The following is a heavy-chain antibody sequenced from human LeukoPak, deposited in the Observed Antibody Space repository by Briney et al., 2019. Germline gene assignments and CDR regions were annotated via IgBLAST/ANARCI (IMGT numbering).Heavy chain of an antibody. CDR2: ISYDGSNK. J-gene: IGHJ6*03. D-gene: IGHD4-23*01. Sequence: GGSLRLSCAASGFTFSSYGMHWVRQAPGKGLEWVAVISYDGSNKYYADSVKGRFTISRDNSENTVYLQVNSLRAEDTAVYYCAKDGRWARTYFYYYMDVWGKGTTVTVSS. V-gene: IGHV3-30*18. CDR1: GFTFSSYG. CDR3: AKDGRWARTYFYYYMDV.